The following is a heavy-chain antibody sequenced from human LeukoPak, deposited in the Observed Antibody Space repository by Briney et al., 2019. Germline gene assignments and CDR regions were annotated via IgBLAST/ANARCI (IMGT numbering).Heavy chain of an antibody. CDR1: GFTFDDYA. Sequence: HPGGSLRLSCAASGFTFDDYAMHWVRQAPGKGLEWVSGISWNSGSIGYADSVKGRFTISRDNAKNSLYLQMNSLRAEDTAAYYCARSPDGFDYWGRGTLVTVSS. CDR2: ISWNSGSI. V-gene: IGHV3-9*01. CDR3: ARSPDGFDY. D-gene: IGHD5-24*01. J-gene: IGHJ4*02.